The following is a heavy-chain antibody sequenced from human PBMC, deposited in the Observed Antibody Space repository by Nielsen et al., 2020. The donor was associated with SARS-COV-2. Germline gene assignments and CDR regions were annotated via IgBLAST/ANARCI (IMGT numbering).Heavy chain of an antibody. CDR1: GFTFSSYS. Sequence: GESLKISCAASGFTFSSYSMNWVRQAPGKGLEWVSSISSSSSYIYYADSVKGRFTISRDNAKNSLYLQMNSLRAEDTAVYYCARDSRAITIFGVVTRNWFDPWGQGTLVTVSS. J-gene: IGHJ5*02. D-gene: IGHD3-3*01. CDR3: ARDSRAITIFGVVTRNWFDP. V-gene: IGHV3-21*01. CDR2: ISSSSSYI.